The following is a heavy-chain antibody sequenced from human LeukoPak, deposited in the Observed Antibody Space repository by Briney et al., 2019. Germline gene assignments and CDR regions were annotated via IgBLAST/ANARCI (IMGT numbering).Heavy chain of an antibody. CDR3: ARGYYCGSGSYFDY. Sequence: PGGSLRLSCAASGFTFSSYIMNWVRQAPGKGLEWVSSISSSSTYIHYADSVKGRFTISRDNAKNSLYLQMNSLRAEDTAVYYCARGYYCGSGSYFDYWGQGTLVTVSS. CDR2: ISSSSTYI. V-gene: IGHV3-21*01. J-gene: IGHJ4*02. D-gene: IGHD3-10*01. CDR1: GFTFSSYI.